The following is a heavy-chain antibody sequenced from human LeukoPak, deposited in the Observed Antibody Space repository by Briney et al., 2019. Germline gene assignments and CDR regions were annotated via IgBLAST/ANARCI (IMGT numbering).Heavy chain of an antibody. V-gene: IGHV3-21*04. D-gene: IGHD1-1*01. Sequence: GGSLRLSCAASGFTFSNYIMNWVRQAPGKGLELVSSISTGSRHIYYAASVKGRFTISRDNAQNSLYLQMNSLRAEDTAVYYCVRGGTSYFHYWGQGTLVTVSS. CDR1: GFTFSNYI. CDR3: VRGGTSYFHY. J-gene: IGHJ4*02. CDR2: ISTGSRHI.